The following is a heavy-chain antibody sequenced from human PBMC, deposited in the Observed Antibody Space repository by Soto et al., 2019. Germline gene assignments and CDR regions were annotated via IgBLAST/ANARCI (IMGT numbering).Heavy chain of an antibody. Sequence: SETLSLTCTVSGGSISSSSYYWGWIRQPPGKGLEWIGSIYYSGSTYYNPSLKSRVTISVDTSKNQFSLKLSSVTAADTAVYYCARGPSGYSYGYEETYYYYGMDVWGQGTTVTVSS. D-gene: IGHD5-18*01. CDR1: GGSISSSSYY. CDR2: IYYSGST. J-gene: IGHJ6*02. CDR3: ARGPSGYSYGYEETYYYYGMDV. V-gene: IGHV4-39*01.